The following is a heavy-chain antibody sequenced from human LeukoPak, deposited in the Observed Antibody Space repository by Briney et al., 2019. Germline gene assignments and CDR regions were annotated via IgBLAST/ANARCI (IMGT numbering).Heavy chain of an antibody. CDR1: GYTFTGYQ. D-gene: IGHD3-9*01. CDR2: INPTSGGT. Sequence: ASVKVSCKASGYTFTGYQMHWVRQAPGQGLEWMGWINPTSGGTNYAQKFQGRVTMTRDTSISTAYMELSRLRSDDTAVYYCARTIFYNNWFDPWGQGTLVTVSS. J-gene: IGHJ5*02. V-gene: IGHV1-2*02. CDR3: ARTIFYNNWFDP.